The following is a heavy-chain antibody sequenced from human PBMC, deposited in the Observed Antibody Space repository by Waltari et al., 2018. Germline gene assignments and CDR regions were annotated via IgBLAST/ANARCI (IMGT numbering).Heavy chain of an antibody. CDR1: GFTFSSHW. V-gene: IGHV3-7*01. Sequence: EVQLVESGGGLVQPGGSLRLSCAASGFTFSSHWMRWCRQAPGKGLEWVANIKQDGSEKYYVDSVKGRFTISRDNAKNSLYLQMNSLRAEDTAVYYCARDLAVAAFDIWGQGTMVTVSS. D-gene: IGHD6-19*01. CDR2: IKQDGSEK. J-gene: IGHJ3*02. CDR3: ARDLAVAAFDI.